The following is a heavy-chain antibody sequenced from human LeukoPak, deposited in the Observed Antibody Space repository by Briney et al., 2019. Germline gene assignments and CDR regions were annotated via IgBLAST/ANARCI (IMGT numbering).Heavy chain of an antibody. CDR1: GYTFTSYG. V-gene: IGHV1-18*04. D-gene: IGHD2-15*01. Sequence: ASVKVSCKASGYTFTSYGISWVRQAPGQGLEWMGWISAYNGNTNYAQKLQGRVTMTTDTSTSTAYMELRSLRSDDTAVYYCARDKPVPYGVVVAATNDHWGQGTLVTVSS. CDR2: ISAYNGNT. J-gene: IGHJ4*02. CDR3: ARDKPVPYGVVVAATNDH.